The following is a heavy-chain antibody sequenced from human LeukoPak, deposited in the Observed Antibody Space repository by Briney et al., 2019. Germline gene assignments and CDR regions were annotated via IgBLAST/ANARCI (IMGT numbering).Heavy chain of an antibody. Sequence: PGGSLRLSCAASGFTFSNYAMSWVRQAPGKGLEWVSAILGSGGSTYYADSVKGRSTVSRDNSKSTLYLQMNSLRAEDTALYYCAKWGDYDVLTGYYVPDYWGQGTLVTVSS. D-gene: IGHD3-9*01. V-gene: IGHV3-23*01. J-gene: IGHJ4*02. CDR2: ILGSGGST. CDR1: GFTFSNYA. CDR3: AKWGDYDVLTGYYVPDY.